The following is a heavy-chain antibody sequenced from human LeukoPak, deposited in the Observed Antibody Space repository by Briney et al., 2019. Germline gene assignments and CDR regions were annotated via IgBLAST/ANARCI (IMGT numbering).Heavy chain of an antibody. D-gene: IGHD6-19*01. CDR1: GASINSRDW. CDR2: INHSGST. J-gene: IGHJ4*02. V-gene: IGHV4-4*02. Sequence: SGTLSLTCDVSGASINSRDWWSWVRQPPGERLEWIGEINHSGSTNYNPSLKSRVTISVDTSKNQFSLKLSSVTAADTAVYYCARWGSGWYYFDYWGQGTLVTVSS. CDR3: ARWGSGWYYFDY.